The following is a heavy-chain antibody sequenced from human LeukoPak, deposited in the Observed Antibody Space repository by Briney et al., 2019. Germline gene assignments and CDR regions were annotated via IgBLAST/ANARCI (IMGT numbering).Heavy chain of an antibody. V-gene: IGHV3-23*01. CDR2: ISTGGGST. J-gene: IGHJ4*02. Sequence: GGSLRLSCAASGFSFTSYAMSWVRQAPGKGLEWVSAISTGGGSTYYADSVKGRFTISRDNSKNTLSLQLNSLRAEDTAVYYCTRRTLRLAPDFDFWGQGSLVTVSS. D-gene: IGHD5/OR15-5a*01. CDR3: TRRTLRLAPDFDF. CDR1: GFSFTSYA.